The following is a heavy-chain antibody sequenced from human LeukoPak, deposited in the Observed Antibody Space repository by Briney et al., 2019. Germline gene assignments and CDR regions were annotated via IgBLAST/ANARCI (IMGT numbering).Heavy chain of an antibody. CDR2: IYYSGTTT. J-gene: IGHJ5*02. CDR1: GGSVSSRPHY. CDR3: ARSGDHLQTGFDP. Sequence: PSETLSLTCAVSGGSVSSRPHYCGWIRQSPGRGLEWIGSIYYSGTTTYYSPSLKSRVTVSLDTSRNQFSLFLGSMSAADTAIYYCARSGDHLQTGFDPWGQGTLVTVAS. V-gene: IGHV4-39*07. D-gene: IGHD1-26*01.